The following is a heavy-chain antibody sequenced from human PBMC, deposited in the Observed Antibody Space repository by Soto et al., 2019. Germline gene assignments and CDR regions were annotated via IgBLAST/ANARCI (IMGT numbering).Heavy chain of an antibody. J-gene: IGHJ6*03. D-gene: IGHD6-19*01. V-gene: IGHV4-59*01. CDR3: ARGPREMEQWLVRYYYYYMDV. Sequence: SETPSLTCTVSGGSISSYYWSWIRQPPGKGLEWIGYIYYSGSTNYNPSLKSRVTISVDTSKNQFSLKLSSVTAADTAVYYCARGPREMEQWLVRYYYYYMDVWGKGTTVTVSS. CDR1: GGSISSYY. CDR2: IYYSGST.